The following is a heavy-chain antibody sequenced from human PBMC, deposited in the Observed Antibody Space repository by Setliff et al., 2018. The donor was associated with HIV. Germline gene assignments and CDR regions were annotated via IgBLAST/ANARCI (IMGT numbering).Heavy chain of an antibody. CDR1: GYSLSSDYY. J-gene: IGHJ4*02. Sequence: SETLSLTCAVSGYSLSSDYYWGWIRQPPGKGLEWIASIYHSGSTYYNPSLKSRVIISVDTSKNQFSLKLSSVTAADTAVYYCASLWGQGTLVTVSS. CDR2: IYHSGST. CDR3: ASL. V-gene: IGHV4-38-2*01.